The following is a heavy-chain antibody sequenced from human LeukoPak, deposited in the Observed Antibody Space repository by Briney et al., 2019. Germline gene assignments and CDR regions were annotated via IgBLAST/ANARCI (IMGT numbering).Heavy chain of an antibody. D-gene: IGHD4-11*01. CDR1: GFTFSDYA. J-gene: IGHJ4*02. CDR2: FKTKYNQV. Sequence: GGSLRLSCVASGFTFSDYAMNWVRQAPGKGLEWVSTFKTKYNQVYYAESARGRFTITTGNSKNTVYLQMNSLRAEDTALYYCARSVPDYTRFDYWGQGALVTVSS. V-gene: IGHV3-23*05. CDR3: ARSVPDYTRFDY.